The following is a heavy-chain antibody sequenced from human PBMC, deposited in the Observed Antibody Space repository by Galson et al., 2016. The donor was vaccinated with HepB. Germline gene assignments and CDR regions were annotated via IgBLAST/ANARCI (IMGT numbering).Heavy chain of an antibody. V-gene: IGHV1-18*01. CDR3: ARMWDYYDTSGYYRGVSDS. CDR1: GYIFSNYA. Sequence: SVKVSCKASGYIFSNYAMNWVRQAPGQGLEWMGWITTDNGHTNYAPKLQGRVTMTTDTSTTTVYMELRSLRSDDTAVYYCARMWDYYDTSGYYRGVSDSWGQGTLVTVSS. CDR2: ITTDNGHT. J-gene: IGHJ4*02. D-gene: IGHD3-22*01.